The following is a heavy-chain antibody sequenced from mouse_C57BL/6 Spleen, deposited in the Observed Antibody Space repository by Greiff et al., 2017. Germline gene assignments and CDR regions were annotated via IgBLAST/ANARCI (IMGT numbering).Heavy chain of an antibody. J-gene: IGHJ3*01. Sequence: VQLQQSGPELVKPGASVKLSCTASGFTINDYYMHWVKQRTEKSLEWIGSIDPEDGATRYAQKFKGKATITAATSSNTAYLQLRSLTSEDTAVYYSARSYGYDGAWFADWGQGTLVTVSA. CDR3: ARSYGYDGAWFAD. CDR1: GFTINDYY. CDR2: IDPEDGAT. V-gene: IGHV14-2*01. D-gene: IGHD2-2*01.